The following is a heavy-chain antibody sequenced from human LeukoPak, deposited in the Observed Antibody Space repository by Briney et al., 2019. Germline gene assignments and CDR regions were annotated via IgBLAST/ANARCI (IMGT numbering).Heavy chain of an antibody. CDR2: IYYSGST. D-gene: IGHD2-2*01. V-gene: IGHV4-59*06. CDR3: ARRGSCSSTSCYGGVLDY. CDR1: GGSISSYY. Sequence: SETLSLTCTVSGGSISSYYWSWIRQHPGKGLEWIGYIYYSGSTYYNPSLKSRVTISVDTSNNQFSLELSSVTAADTDVYYCARRGSCSSTSCYGGVLDYWGQGTLVTVSS. J-gene: IGHJ4*02.